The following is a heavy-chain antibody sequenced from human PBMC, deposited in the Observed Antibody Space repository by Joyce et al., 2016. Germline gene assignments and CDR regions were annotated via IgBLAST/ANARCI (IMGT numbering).Heavy chain of an antibody. CDR3: VRGISARPGGPNWFDP. J-gene: IGHJ5*02. CDR2: INTDGSST. Sequence: EVQLVESGGGLVQPGGSLRLSCAASGFSFSGYWIHWVRQAPGKWLVCVSRINTDGSSTRVADSVKGRFTISRDNAKNTLYLQMNSLRAEDTAVYYCVRGISARPGGPNWFDPWGQGTLVTVSS. V-gene: IGHV3-74*01. D-gene: IGHD6-6*01. CDR1: GFSFSGYW.